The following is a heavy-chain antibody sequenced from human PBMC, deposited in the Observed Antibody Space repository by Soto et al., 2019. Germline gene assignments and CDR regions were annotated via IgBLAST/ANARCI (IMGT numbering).Heavy chain of an antibody. CDR2: IYYSGST. D-gene: IGHD4-17*01. V-gene: IGHV4-59*08. CDR3: ARRHYGDYDSNFDY. J-gene: IGHJ4*02. Sequence: PSETLSLTCTVSGGSISSYYWSWIRQPPGKGLEWIGYIYYSGSTNYNPSLKSRVTISVDTSKNQFSLKLSSVTAADTAVYYCARRHYGDYDSNFDYWGQGTLVTVSS. CDR1: GGSISSYY.